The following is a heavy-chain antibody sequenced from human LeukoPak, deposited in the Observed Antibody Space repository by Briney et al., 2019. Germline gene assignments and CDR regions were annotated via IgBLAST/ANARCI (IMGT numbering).Heavy chain of an antibody. CDR1: GFSFSTYS. D-gene: IGHD3-10*01. CDR3: AREDYYGSGHFDY. J-gene: IGHJ4*02. Sequence: GGSLRLSCAGSGFSFSTYSINWVRQAPGEGLEWVSSISSSSSYIYYADSVKGRFTISRDNAKNSLYLQMNSLRAEDTAVYYCAREDYYGSGHFDYWGQGTLVTVSS. CDR2: ISSSSSYI. V-gene: IGHV3-21*01.